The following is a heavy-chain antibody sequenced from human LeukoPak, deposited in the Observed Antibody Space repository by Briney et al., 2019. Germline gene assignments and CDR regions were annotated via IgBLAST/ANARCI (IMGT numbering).Heavy chain of an antibody. CDR1: GFTFDDYG. J-gene: IGHJ4*02. CDR2: ISSSSSYI. V-gene: IGHV3-21*01. CDR3: ARGYSYGYSLYFDY. D-gene: IGHD5-18*01. Sequence: PGGSLRLSCAASGFTFDDYGMSWVRQAPGKGLEWVSSISSSSSYIYYADSVKGRFTISRDNAKNSLYLQMNSLRAEDTAVYYCARGYSYGYSLYFDYWGQGTLVTVSS.